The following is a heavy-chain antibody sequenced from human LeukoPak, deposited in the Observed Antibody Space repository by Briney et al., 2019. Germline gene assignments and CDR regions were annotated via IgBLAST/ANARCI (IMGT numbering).Heavy chain of an antibody. J-gene: IGHJ4*02. Sequence: TPSETLSLTCTVSGGSISSYFWSWIRQPPGKGLEWIGYIYYSGSTNYNPSLKSRVTMSVDTSKNQFSLKLSSVTAADTAVYYCARYSCPNGVCYYFDYWGQGTLVTVSS. CDR1: GGSISSYF. CDR2: IYYSGST. V-gene: IGHV4-59*01. D-gene: IGHD2-8*01. CDR3: ARYSCPNGVCYYFDY.